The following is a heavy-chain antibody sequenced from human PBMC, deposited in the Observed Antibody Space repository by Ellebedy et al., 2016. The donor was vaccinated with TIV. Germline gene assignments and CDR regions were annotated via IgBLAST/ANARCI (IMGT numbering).Heavy chain of an antibody. CDR2: IIPIFGTA. V-gene: IGHV1-69*13. CDR3: AREGGYSYGMSGFDP. CDR1: GYTFTNYG. J-gene: IGHJ5*02. D-gene: IGHD5-18*01. Sequence: AASVKVSCKASGYTFTNYGISWVRQAPGQGLEWMGGIIPIFGTANYAQKFQGRVTITADESTSTAYMELSSLRSEDTAVYYCAREGGYSYGMSGFDPWGQGTLVTVSS.